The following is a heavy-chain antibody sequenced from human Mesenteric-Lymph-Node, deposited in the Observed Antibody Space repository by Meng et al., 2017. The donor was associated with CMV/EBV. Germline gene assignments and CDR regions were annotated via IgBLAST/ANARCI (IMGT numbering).Heavy chain of an antibody. D-gene: IGHD3-3*01. J-gene: IGHJ4*02. CDR1: GYTFTGYY. CDR2: INPNSGGT. V-gene: IGHV1-2*02. CDR3: ARGDDFWSGYYFYFDY. Sequence: ASVKVSCKASGYTFTGYYMHWVRQAPGQGLEWMGWINPNSGGTNYAQKFQGRVTMTRDTSISTAYMELSRLRSDDTAVYYCARGDDFWSGYYFYFDYWGQGTLVTVSS.